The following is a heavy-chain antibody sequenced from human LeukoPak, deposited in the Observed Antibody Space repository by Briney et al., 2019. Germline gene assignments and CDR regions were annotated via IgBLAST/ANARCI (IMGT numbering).Heavy chain of an antibody. J-gene: IGHJ4*02. V-gene: IGHV3-74*01. CDR1: GFTFSSYW. CDR2: INSDGSST. Sequence: GGSLRLSCAASGFTFSSYWMHWVRQAPGKGLVWVSRINSDGSSTSYADSVKGRFTISSDNAKNTLYLQMNSLRDGDTAVYYCARVYETNGYLYWGQGSLVTVSS. D-gene: IGHD3-22*01. CDR3: ARVYETNGYLY.